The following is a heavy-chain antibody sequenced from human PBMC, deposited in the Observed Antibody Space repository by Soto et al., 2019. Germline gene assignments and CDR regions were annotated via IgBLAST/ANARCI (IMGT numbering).Heavy chain of an antibody. V-gene: IGHV1-18*01. J-gene: IGHJ6*02. Sequence: ASVKVSCKASGCTITSYGVSWVRQAPGQGLEWMGWISGYNGNTNYAQKLQGRVTMTTDTSTTTAYMELRRLTSDETAVYYWARSETSYYASGSYSYNMDVWG. D-gene: IGHD3-10*01. CDR1: GCTITSYG. CDR3: ARSETSYYASGSYSYNMDV. CDR2: ISGYNGNT.